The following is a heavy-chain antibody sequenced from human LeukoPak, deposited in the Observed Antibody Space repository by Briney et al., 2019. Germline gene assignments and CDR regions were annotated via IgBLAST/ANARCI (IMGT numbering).Heavy chain of an antibody. D-gene: IGHD6-19*01. Sequence: SETLSLTCTVSGGSISSYSWSWIRQPPGKGLECIGYIYYSGSTNYNPSLKSRVTISGDTSKNQFSLNLSSVTAADTAVYYCAGQPGYSSGWYTYWGQGTLVTVSS. CDR1: GGSISSYS. CDR3: AGQPGYSSGWYTY. V-gene: IGHV4-59*08. J-gene: IGHJ4*02. CDR2: IYYSGST.